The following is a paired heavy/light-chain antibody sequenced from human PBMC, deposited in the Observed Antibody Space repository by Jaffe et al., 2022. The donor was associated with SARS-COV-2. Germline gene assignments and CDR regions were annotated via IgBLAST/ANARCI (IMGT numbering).Light chain of an antibody. CDR2: TAS. V-gene: IGKV1-5*03. J-gene: IGKJ1*01. CDR3: QHHRSYPRT. CDR1: QSINTA. Sequence: DIQMTQSPSTLSASLGDRVTITCRASQSINTALAWYQQKPGKAPKLLIYTASNLEAGVPSRFSGSGSGTEFTLTISSLQPDDFATYYCQHHRSYPRTFGQGTKVEIK.
Heavy chain of an antibody. CDR2: MNQDGSEK. V-gene: IGHV3-7*01. J-gene: IGHJ4*02. CDR1: GFTFSNYW. D-gene: IGHD6-19*01. Sequence: EVQLVESGGGLVQPGGSLRLSCVVSGFTFSNYWMSWVRQAPGKGLEWVANMNQDGSEKYYVDSVKGRFTISRDNAKNSLYLQMNSLRVEDTAVYYCARDASGWSSKWGQGTLVTVSS. CDR3: ARDASGWSSK.